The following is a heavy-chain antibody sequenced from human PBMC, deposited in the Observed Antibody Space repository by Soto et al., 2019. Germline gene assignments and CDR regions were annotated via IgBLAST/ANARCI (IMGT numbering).Heavy chain of an antibody. V-gene: IGHV4-4*02. CDR3: ARAYCNGVSCYSDY. CDR2: IYHSGST. Sequence: QVQLQESGPGLVKPSGTLSLNCAVSGGYISSSYWWSWVRQPPGKGLEWIGEIYHSGSTNYNSSLKSRVTISIDKSKNQFSLKLNSVTAADTAIYYCARAYCNGVSCYSDYWGQGTLVTVSS. CDR1: GGYISSSYW. J-gene: IGHJ4*02. D-gene: IGHD2-15*01.